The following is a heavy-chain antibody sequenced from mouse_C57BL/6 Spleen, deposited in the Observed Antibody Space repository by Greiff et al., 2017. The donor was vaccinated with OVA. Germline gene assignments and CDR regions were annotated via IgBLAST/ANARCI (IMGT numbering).Heavy chain of an antibody. CDR1: GYTFTSYW. CDR3: ARWGTTVVEGFYAMDY. CDR2: IDPSDSYT. V-gene: IGHV1-59*01. Sequence: QVQLQQPGAELVRPGTSVKLSCKASGYTFTSYWMHWVKQRPGQGLEWIGVIDPSDSYTNYNQKFKGKATLTVDTSSSTAYMQLSSLTSEDSAVYYCARWGTTVVEGFYAMDYWGQGTSVTVSS. D-gene: IGHD1-1*01. J-gene: IGHJ4*01.